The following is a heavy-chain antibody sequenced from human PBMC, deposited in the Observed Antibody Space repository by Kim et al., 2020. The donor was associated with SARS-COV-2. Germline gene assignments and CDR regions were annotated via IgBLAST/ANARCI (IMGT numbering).Heavy chain of an antibody. J-gene: IGHJ5*02. Sequence: SETLSLTCTVSGGSISSSSYYWGWIRQPPGKGLEWIGSIYYSGSTYYNPSLKSRVTISVDTSKNQFSLKLSSVTAADTAVYYCARGGECSSTSCYLVRWFDPWGQGTLVTVSS. CDR3: ARGGECSSTSCYLVRWFDP. D-gene: IGHD2-2*01. CDR1: GGSISSSSYY. CDR2: IYYSGST. V-gene: IGHV4-39*07.